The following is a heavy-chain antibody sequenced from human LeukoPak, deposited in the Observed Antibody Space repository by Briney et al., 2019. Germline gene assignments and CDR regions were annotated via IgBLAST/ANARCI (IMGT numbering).Heavy chain of an antibody. Sequence: GSSVKVSCKASGGTFSSYAISWVRQAPGQGLEWMGRIIPILGIANYAQKFQGRVTITADKSTSTAYMELSSLRSEDTAVYYCAREYVLLWFGDGGVFYYWGQGTLVTVSS. CDR1: GGTFSSYA. V-gene: IGHV1-69*04. CDR2: IIPILGIA. J-gene: IGHJ4*02. CDR3: AREYVLLWFGDGGVFYY. D-gene: IGHD3-10*01.